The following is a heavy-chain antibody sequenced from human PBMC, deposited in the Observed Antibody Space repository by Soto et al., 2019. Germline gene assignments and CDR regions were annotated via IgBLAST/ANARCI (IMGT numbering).Heavy chain of an antibody. V-gene: IGHV3-23*01. CDR2: ISGSGGST. D-gene: IGHD3-10*01. CDR3: AKDNFGSGRDYGMDV. Sequence: PVGSLRLSCAASGFSFSSYAMSWVRQAPGKGLEWVSAISGSGGSTYYADSVKGRFTISRDNSKNTLYLQMNSLRAEDTAVYYCAKDNFGSGRDYGMDVWGQGTTVTVSS. J-gene: IGHJ6*02. CDR1: GFSFSSYA.